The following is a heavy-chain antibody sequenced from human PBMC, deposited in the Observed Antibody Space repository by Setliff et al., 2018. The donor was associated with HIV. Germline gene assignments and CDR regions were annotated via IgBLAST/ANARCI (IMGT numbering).Heavy chain of an antibody. CDR1: GGSITSGNYY. V-gene: IGHV4-61*09. CDR2: IYSSGST. D-gene: IGHD1-26*01. J-gene: IGHJ6*02. CDR3: EAATVGETGYYGIDV. Sequence: NPSETLSLTCTVSGGSITSGNYYWSWIRQPAGKGLEWIGHIYSSGSTKYNPSLKSRVTMSVATSKNQFYLKLNFVTAADTAVYYCEAATVGETGYYGIDVWGPGTTVTVSS.